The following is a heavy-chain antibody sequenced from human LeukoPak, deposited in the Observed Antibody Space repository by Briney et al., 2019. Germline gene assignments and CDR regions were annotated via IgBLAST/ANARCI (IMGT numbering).Heavy chain of an antibody. V-gene: IGHV3-7*01. J-gene: IGHJ4*02. CDR2: NKQDGSEK. CDR1: GFTFSSYW. CDR3: ARDPRGGSYSYFDY. Sequence: GGSLRLSCAASGFTFSSYWMSWVRQAPGKGLEWVANNKQDGSEKYYVDSVKGRFTISRDNAKNSLYLQMNSLRAEDTAVYYCARDPRGGSYSYFDYWRQGTVVRVSS. D-gene: IGHD1-26*01.